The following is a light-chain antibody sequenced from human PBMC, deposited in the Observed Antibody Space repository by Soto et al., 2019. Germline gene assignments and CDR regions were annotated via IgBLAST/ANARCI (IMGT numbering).Light chain of an antibody. Sequence: DIQMTQSPSSLSASVGDRVTITCRASQGISNYLAWYQQKPGKVPKLLIYSASTLQSGVPSRFSGSGSGTDFTLTISSLEPEDVATYYCQHYNNAPYTFXQGTKLDIK. CDR2: SAS. CDR1: QGISNY. J-gene: IGKJ2*01. V-gene: IGKV1-27*01. CDR3: QHYNNAPYT.